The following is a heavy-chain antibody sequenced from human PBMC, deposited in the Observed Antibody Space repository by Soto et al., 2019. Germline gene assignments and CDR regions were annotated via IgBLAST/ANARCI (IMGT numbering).Heavy chain of an antibody. Sequence: PGGSLRLSCVGSGFTFSDYGMHWVRQAPGKGLDWVAVISFDGGNKFYADSVKGRFTISRDNSKDTVYLQMNSLRPEDTAVYYCAKRLSDTSGSLGSWGQGILVTVYS. CDR2: ISFDGGNK. J-gene: IGHJ4*02. CDR3: AKRLSDTSGSLGS. D-gene: IGHD3-22*01. CDR1: GFTFSDYG. V-gene: IGHV3-30*18.